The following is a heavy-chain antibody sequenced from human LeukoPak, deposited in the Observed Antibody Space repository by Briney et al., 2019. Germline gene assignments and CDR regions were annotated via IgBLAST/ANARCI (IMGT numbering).Heavy chain of an antibody. CDR2: ISWDGGST. J-gene: IGHJ4*02. CDR1: GFTFDDYT. CDR3: TKLGSRHY. V-gene: IGHV3-43D*03. Sequence: PGGSLRLSCAASGFTFDDYTMHWVRQAPGKGLEWVSLISWDGGSTYYADSVKGRFTISRDNSKNSLYLQMNSLRVEDTAFYYCTKLGSRHYWGQGPLVTVSS. D-gene: IGHD3-10*01.